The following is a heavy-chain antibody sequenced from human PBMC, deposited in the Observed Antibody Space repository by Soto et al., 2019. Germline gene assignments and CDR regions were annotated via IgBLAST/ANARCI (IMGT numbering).Heavy chain of an antibody. D-gene: IGHD1-1*01. Sequence: VGSLRLSCASSVFTFSSYPMHCVRQSPGKGLEWVATISYDGNNKYYADSAKGRLSISRDNSKLFLQMNSLGPEDTAVYYCARAPMVSNWNECFEYLGQGTLVIVSS. J-gene: IGHJ4*02. CDR2: ISYDGNNK. V-gene: IGHV3-30-3*01. CDR1: VFTFSSYP. CDR3: ARAPMVSNWNECFEY.